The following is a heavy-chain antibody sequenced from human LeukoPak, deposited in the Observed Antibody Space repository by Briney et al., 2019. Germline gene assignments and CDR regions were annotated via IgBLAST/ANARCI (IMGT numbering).Heavy chain of an antibody. Sequence: GGSLRLSCTASGFTFSSYAMSWVRQAPGKGLEWVSAISGSGGSTYYADSVKGRFTISRDNSKNTLYLQMNSLRAEDTAVYYCAKTLGPTHYYDSSGYSEYYYGMDVWGQGTTVTVSS. CDR1: GFTFSSYA. J-gene: IGHJ6*02. D-gene: IGHD3-22*01. V-gene: IGHV3-23*01. CDR3: AKTLGPTHYYDSSGYSEYYYGMDV. CDR2: ISGSGGST.